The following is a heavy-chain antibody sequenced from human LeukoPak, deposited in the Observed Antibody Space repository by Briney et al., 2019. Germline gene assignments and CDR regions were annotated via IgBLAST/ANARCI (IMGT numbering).Heavy chain of an antibody. CDR1: GFTFSSYA. V-gene: IGHV3-23*01. D-gene: IGHD5-18*01. CDR3: AAVDVDTAFP. CDR2: ISGRGGST. Sequence: GGSLRLSCAASGFTFSSYAMSWVRQAPGKGLEWVSTISGRGGSTYYADSVKGRFTISRDNSKNTLYLQMNSLRAEDTAVYYCAAVDVDTAFPWGQGTLVTVSS. J-gene: IGHJ5*02.